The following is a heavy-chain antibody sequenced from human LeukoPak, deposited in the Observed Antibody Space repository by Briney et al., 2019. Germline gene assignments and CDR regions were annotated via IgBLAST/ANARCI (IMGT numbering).Heavy chain of an antibody. CDR2: IKQDGSEK. D-gene: IGHD3-10*01. CDR1: GFTFSSYW. CDR3: ARDRSSLLWFGERYFDY. Sequence: GGSPRLSCAASGFTFSSYWMSWVRQAPGKGLEWVANIKQDGSEKYYVDSVKGRFTISRDNAKNSLYLQMNSLRAEDTAVYYCARDRSSLLWFGERYFDYWGQGTLVTVSS. J-gene: IGHJ4*02. V-gene: IGHV3-7*03.